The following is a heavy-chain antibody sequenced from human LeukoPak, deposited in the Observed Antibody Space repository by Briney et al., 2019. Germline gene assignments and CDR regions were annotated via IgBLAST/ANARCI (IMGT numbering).Heavy chain of an antibody. CDR3: APDIVVVPAAPSWFDP. V-gene: IGHV3-23*01. CDR1: GFTFSTSA. CDR2: ISGSGGST. J-gene: IGHJ5*02. Sequence: GGSLRLSCVASGFTFSTSAMSWVRQAPGKGLEWVSAISGSGGSTYYADSVKGRFTISRDNSENTLYLQMNNLRAEDTAVYYCAPDIVVVPAAPSWFDPWGQGTLVTVSS. D-gene: IGHD2-2*01.